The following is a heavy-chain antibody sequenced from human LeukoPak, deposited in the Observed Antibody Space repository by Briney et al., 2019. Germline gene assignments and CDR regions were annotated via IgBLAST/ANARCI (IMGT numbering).Heavy chain of an antibody. D-gene: IGHD5-18*01. CDR1: GFTFSSYT. CDR3: AKEGDTAAGFDY. Sequence: GGSLRLSCAASGFTFSSYTMNWVRQAPGKGLEWVSFISTSSSYIYYADSVKGRFTISRDNAKNSLFLQMNSLRAGDAAVYYCAKEGDTAAGFDYWGQGTLVIVSS. V-gene: IGHV3-21*01. CDR2: ISTSSSYI. J-gene: IGHJ4*02.